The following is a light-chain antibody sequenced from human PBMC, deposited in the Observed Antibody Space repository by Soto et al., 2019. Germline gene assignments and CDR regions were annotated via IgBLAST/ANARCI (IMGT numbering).Light chain of an antibody. CDR3: SSFTSNRIYV. Sequence: ALTQPTSVSGSPGQSITISCTGNHNDIGTYDYVSWYQQHPGRAPRLLIHGVTTRPSGISGRFSASKSGLTASLTISGLQPEDGADYYCSSFTSNRIYVFGPGTKV. CDR1: HNDIGTYDY. V-gene: IGLV2-14*03. CDR2: GVT. J-gene: IGLJ1*01.